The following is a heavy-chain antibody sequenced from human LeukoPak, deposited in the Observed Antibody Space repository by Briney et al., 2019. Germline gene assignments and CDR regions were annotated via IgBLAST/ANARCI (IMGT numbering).Heavy chain of an antibody. D-gene: IGHD4-11*01. CDR2: INPSGGST. CDR3: ARGGQNSNYVAHFDY. J-gene: IGHJ4*02. CDR1: GYTFTSYY. Sequence: ASVKVSCKASGYTFTSYYMHWVRQAPGQGLEWMGIINPSGGSTSYAQKFQGRVTMTTDTSTSTAYMELRSLRSDDTAVYYCARGGQNSNYVAHFDYWGQGTLVTVSS. V-gene: IGHV1-46*01.